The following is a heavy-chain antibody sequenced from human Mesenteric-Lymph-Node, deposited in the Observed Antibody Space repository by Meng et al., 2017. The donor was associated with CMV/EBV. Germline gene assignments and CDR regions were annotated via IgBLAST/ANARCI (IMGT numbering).Heavy chain of an antibody. Sequence: GGSLRLSCAASGFTFNSYEMNWVRQAPGKGLEWHSYIDQSGSTKFYADSVRGRFTISRDNAKNSLYLQMNSLRAEDTAVYYCARDIGNSGYFNWFDPWGQGTLVTVSS. CDR3: ARDIGNSGYFNWFDP. V-gene: IGHV3-48*03. CDR1: GFTFNSYE. J-gene: IGHJ5*02. CDR2: IDQSGSTK. D-gene: IGHD3-22*01.